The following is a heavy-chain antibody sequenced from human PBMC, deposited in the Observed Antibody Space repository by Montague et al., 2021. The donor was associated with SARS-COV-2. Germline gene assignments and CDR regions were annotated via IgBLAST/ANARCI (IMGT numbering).Heavy chain of an antibody. D-gene: IGHD5-12*01. J-gene: IGHJ4*02. Sequence: SETLSLTCSVSGGSISDYYWNRIRQPPGKGLEWIGYIYYNTGNTKYNPXRQSRVTISLDTSKNQFSLNLRSVTAADTALYFCARGTGYDYYFDCWGLGTLVTVSS. CDR1: GGSISDYY. V-gene: IGHV4-59*01. CDR3: ARGTGYDYYFDC. CDR2: IYYNTGNT.